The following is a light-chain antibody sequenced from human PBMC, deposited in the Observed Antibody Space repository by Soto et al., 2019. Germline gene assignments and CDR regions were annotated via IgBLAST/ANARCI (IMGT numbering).Light chain of an antibody. Sequence: DIQMTQSPSFLSASVGDRVTITCRASQSISTYLNWYQQKPGKAPKLLIYAASSLQSGVPSRFSGSGSVTDFTLTINSLQPEDLATYYCQQSYSTPPTFGQGTKLEIK. J-gene: IGKJ2*01. V-gene: IGKV1-39*01. CDR3: QQSYSTPPT. CDR2: AAS. CDR1: QSISTY.